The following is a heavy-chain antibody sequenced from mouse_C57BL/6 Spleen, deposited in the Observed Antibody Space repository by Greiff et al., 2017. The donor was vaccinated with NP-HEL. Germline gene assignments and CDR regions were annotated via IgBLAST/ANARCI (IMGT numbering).Heavy chain of an antibody. D-gene: IGHD3-3*01. CDR3: AREGLRYAMDY. CDR1: GYTFTSYW. Sequence: QVQLKQPGAELVRPGSSVKLSCKASGYTFTSYWMDWVKQRPGQGLEWIGNIYPSDSETHYNQKFEDKATLTVDKSSSTAYMQLSSLTSEDSAVYYCAREGLRYAMDYWGQGTSVTVSS. V-gene: IGHV1-61*01. CDR2: IYPSDSET. J-gene: IGHJ4*01.